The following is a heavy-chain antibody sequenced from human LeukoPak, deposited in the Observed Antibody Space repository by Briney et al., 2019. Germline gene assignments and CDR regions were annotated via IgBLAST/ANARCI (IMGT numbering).Heavy chain of an antibody. CDR3: AREGIAVAGTEDYYYYYMDV. CDR2: MNPNSGNT. Sequence: GASVKVSCKASGYTFTSYDINLVRQATGQGLEWMGWMNPNSGNTGYAQKFQGRVTMTRNTSISTASMELSSVRSVDTAVYYCAREGIAVAGTEDYYYYYMDVWGKGTTVTVSS. J-gene: IGHJ6*03. CDR1: GYTFTSYD. V-gene: IGHV1-8*01. D-gene: IGHD6-19*01.